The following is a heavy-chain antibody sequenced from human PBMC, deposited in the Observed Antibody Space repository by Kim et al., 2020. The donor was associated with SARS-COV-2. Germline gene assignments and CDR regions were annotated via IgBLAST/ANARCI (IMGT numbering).Heavy chain of an antibody. D-gene: IGHD6-6*01. J-gene: IGHJ6*02. V-gene: IGHV3-66*01. Sequence: SVKGRFTIPRDNSTNTLNLQMNSLRAEDTAVYYCARESIAARYYYYGMDVWGQGTTVTVSS. CDR3: ARESIAARYYYYGMDV.